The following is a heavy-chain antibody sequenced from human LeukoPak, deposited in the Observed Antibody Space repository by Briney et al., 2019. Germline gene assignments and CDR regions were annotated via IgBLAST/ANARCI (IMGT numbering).Heavy chain of an antibody. Sequence: PSETLSLTCTVSGGSISSGGYYWSWIRQHPGKGLEWIGYIYYSGSTYYNPSLKSRVTISVDTSKNQFSLKLSSVTAADTAVYYCVRDSGYDSPRDGMDVWGQGTTVTVSS. CDR2: IYYSGST. V-gene: IGHV4-31*03. D-gene: IGHD5-12*01. CDR3: VRDSGYDSPRDGMDV. CDR1: GGSISSGGYY. J-gene: IGHJ6*02.